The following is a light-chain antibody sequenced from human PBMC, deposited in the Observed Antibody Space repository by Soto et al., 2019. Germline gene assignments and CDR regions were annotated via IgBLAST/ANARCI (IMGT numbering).Light chain of an antibody. Sequence: SYELTQPPSVSVSPGQTASITCSGDELGNKFACWYQLKPGQSPVLVIYQDSKRPSGIPERFSGSNSGNTATLTISGTQAMDEADYYCQAWDSSTYVFGTGTKLTVL. CDR1: ELGNKF. CDR3: QAWDSSTYV. CDR2: QDS. V-gene: IGLV3-1*01. J-gene: IGLJ1*01.